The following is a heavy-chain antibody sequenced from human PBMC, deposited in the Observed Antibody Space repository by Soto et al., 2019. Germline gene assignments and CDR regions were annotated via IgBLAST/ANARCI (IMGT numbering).Heavy chain of an antibody. CDR1: GGSISSGGYY. CDR2: IYYSGST. J-gene: IGHJ6*03. Sequence: SETLSLTCTVSGGSISSGGYYWSWIRQHPGKGLEWIGYIYYSGSTYYNPSLKSRVTISVDTSKNQFSLKLSSVTAADTAVYYCARGPSPLPGYYYYYMDVWGKGTTVTVSS. V-gene: IGHV4-31*03. D-gene: IGHD2-2*01. CDR3: ARGPSPLPGYYYYYMDV.